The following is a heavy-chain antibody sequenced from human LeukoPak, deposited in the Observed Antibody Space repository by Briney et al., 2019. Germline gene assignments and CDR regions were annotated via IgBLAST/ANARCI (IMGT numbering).Heavy chain of an antibody. Sequence: SVKVSCKASGGTFSSYAISWVRQAPGQGLEWMGGFIPIFGTANYAQKFQGRVTITADESTSTAYMELSSLRSEDTAVYYCARPASGYSYGYDYWGQGTLVTVSS. D-gene: IGHD5-18*01. CDR1: GGTFSSYA. CDR2: FIPIFGTA. V-gene: IGHV1-69*13. J-gene: IGHJ4*02. CDR3: ARPASGYSYGYDY.